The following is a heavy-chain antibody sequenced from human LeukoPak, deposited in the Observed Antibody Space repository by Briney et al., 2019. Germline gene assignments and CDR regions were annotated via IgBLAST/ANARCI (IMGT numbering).Heavy chain of an antibody. V-gene: IGHV1-69*05. CDR2: IIPIFGTA. J-gene: IGHJ5*02. CDR1: GGTFSSYA. Sequence: GASVKVSCKASGGTFSSYAISWVRQAPGQGLEWMGGIIPIFGTANYAQKFQGRVTITTDESTSTAYMELSSLRSEDTAVYYCARVHGYSKTWFDPWGQGTLVTVSS. D-gene: IGHD4-11*01. CDR3: ARVHGYSKTWFDP.